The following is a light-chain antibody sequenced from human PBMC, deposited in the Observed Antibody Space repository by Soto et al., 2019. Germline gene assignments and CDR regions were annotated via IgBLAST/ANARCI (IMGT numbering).Light chain of an antibody. CDR2: GAS. J-gene: IGKJ4*01. V-gene: IGKV3-11*01. Sequence: EIVLTQSPATLSLSPGERATLSCRASQSVSSYLAWYQQKPGQAPRLLIYGASTRATGIPARFSGSGSGTEFTLIISSLQSEDFAVYFCQQRSNWPLTFGGGTKV. CDR1: QSVSSY. CDR3: QQRSNWPLT.